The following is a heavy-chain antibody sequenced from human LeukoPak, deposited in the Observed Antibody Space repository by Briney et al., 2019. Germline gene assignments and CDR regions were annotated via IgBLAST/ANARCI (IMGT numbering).Heavy chain of an antibody. D-gene: IGHD4-11*01. J-gene: IGHJ4*02. V-gene: IGHV3-48*03. CDR1: GFTFSSYE. CDR3: ARVQAVTTGGNYFDH. CDR2: ISSSGSTI. Sequence: GGSLRLSCAASGFTFSSYEMNWVRQAPGEGLEWVSYISSSGSTIYYADSVKGRFTISRDNAKNSLYLQMNSLRTEDTAVYYCARVQAVTTGGNYFDHWGQGTLVTVSS.